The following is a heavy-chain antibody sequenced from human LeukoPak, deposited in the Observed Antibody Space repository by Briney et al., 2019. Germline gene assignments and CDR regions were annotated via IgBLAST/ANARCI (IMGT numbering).Heavy chain of an antibody. J-gene: IGHJ6*03. CDR3: ARGDIVVVPAAMGEPYRYYYYYYMDV. CDR2: INHSGST. Sequence: SETLSLTCAVYGGSFSGYYWSWIRQPPGKGLEWIGEINHSGSTNYNPSLKSRVTISVDTSKNQFSLKLSSVTAADTAVYYCARGDIVVVPAAMGEPYRYYYYYYMDVWGKGTTVTVSS. D-gene: IGHD2-2*01. V-gene: IGHV4-34*01. CDR1: GGSFSGYY.